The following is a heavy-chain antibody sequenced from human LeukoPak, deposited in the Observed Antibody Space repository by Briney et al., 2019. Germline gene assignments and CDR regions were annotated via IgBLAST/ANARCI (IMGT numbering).Heavy chain of an antibody. CDR3: ARYVRGTAVTTYSYSWFDP. J-gene: IGHJ5*02. V-gene: IGHV4-59*12. Sequence: SETLSLTCTVSGGSISSYYWSWIRQPPGKGLEWIGYIYYSGSTNYSPSLKSRVTISVDTSKNQFSLKLKSLIAADTAVYYCARYVRGTAVTTYSYSWFDPWGQGTLVTVSS. CDR2: IYYSGST. D-gene: IGHD4-17*01. CDR1: GGSISSYY.